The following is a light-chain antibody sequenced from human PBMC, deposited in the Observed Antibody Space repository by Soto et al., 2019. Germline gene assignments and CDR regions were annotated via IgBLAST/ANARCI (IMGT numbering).Light chain of an antibody. CDR1: QSVSSSY. Sequence: EIVLTQSPGTLSLSPGERATLSCRASQSVSSSYLAWYQQKPGQAPRPLIYGASSRAIGIPDTFSGSGSGTDFTLTISRPEPEDFAVNYCQQYGSSPWTFGQGTKVEIK. J-gene: IGKJ1*01. V-gene: IGKV3-20*01. CDR3: QQYGSSPWT. CDR2: GAS.